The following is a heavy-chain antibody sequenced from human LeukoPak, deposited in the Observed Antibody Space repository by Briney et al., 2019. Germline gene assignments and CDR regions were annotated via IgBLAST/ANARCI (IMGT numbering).Heavy chain of an antibody. CDR3: ARDGVDTAMPNYYYYYMDV. CDR2: ISYDGSNK. V-gene: IGHV3-30*04. D-gene: IGHD5-18*01. Sequence: PGGSLRLSCAASGFTFSSYAMHWVRQAPGKGLEWVAVISYDGSNKYYADSVKGRFTISRDNSKNTLYLQMNSLRAEDTAVYYCARDGVDTAMPNYYYYYMDVWGKGTTVTVSS. CDR1: GFTFSSYA. J-gene: IGHJ6*03.